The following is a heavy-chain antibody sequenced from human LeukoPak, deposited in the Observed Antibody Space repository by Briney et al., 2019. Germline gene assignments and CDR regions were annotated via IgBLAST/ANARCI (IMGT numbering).Heavy chain of an antibody. Sequence: SETLSLTCSVSGGSIITYYWSWIRQPPGKGLEWIGYIYYSGSTNYNPSLKSRVTISVDTSKNQFSLKLSSVTAADTAVYYCARDRGDSGSYHYFDYWGQGTLVTVSS. D-gene: IGHD1-26*01. J-gene: IGHJ4*02. CDR3: ARDRGDSGSYHYFDY. CDR1: GGSIITYY. CDR2: IYYSGST. V-gene: IGHV4-59*01.